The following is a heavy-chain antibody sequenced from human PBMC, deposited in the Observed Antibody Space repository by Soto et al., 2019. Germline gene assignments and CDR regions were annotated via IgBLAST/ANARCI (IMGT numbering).Heavy chain of an antibody. J-gene: IGHJ4*02. CDR2: MSRSSRYI. Sequence: PVGSLRLSCAASRFTFNSYSMNWVRQAPGKGLEWVSSMSRSSRYIYYADSVKGRFTISRDNAKNSVYLQMNSLRAEDTAVYYCARDGGVAATLANYFDYWGQGTLVTVSS. D-gene: IGHD2-15*01. CDR1: RFTFNSYS. V-gene: IGHV3-21*01. CDR3: ARDGGVAATLANYFDY.